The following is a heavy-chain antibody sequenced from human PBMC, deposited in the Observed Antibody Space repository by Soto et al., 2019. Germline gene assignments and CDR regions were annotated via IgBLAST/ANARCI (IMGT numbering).Heavy chain of an antibody. Sequence: QITLNESGPTVVKPAETVTVTCTFSGFSLTTSGVGVGWIRQSPGKAPEWLALIYWDDDKRYSASLKSRLTITKDTSKNQVVLTMASVDPADTATYYCAHRILRTVFGLVTTTAIYFDFWGQGTPVVVSS. D-gene: IGHD3-3*01. CDR1: GFSLTTSGVG. V-gene: IGHV2-5*02. CDR2: IYWDDDK. CDR3: AHRILRTVFGLVTTTAIYFDF. J-gene: IGHJ4*02.